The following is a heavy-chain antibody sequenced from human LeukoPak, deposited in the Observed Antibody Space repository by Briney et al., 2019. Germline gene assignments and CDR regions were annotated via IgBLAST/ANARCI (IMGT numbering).Heavy chain of an antibody. D-gene: IGHD7-27*01. J-gene: IGHJ4*02. CDR3: TRTSPGVPLES. V-gene: IGHV4-39*01. Sequence: PSETLSLTCTVSGASFSSSTYYWGWIRQPPGKGLEWIGEIGHSGSTSYNPSLKSRVSILLDTARNQFSLRLNFVTAADTATYYCTRTSPGVPLESWGPGTQVTVSS. CDR1: GASFSSSTYY. CDR2: IGHSGST.